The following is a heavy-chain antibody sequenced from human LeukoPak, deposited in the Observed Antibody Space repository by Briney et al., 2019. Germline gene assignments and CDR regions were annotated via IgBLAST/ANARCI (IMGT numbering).Heavy chain of an antibody. Sequence: KASETLSLTCSVSSDSISSYYWSWIRQPPGKGLEWIGYIYYSGSTNYNPSLKSRVTMSVDTSKNQFSLKLSSVTAADTAVYYCARGERGVFDYWGQGTLVTVSS. CDR3: ARGERGVFDY. CDR2: IYYSGST. CDR1: SDSISSYY. D-gene: IGHD1-1*01. V-gene: IGHV4-59*01. J-gene: IGHJ4*02.